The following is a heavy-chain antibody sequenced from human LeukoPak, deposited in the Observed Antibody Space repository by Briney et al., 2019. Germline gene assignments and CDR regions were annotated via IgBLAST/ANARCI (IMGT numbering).Heavy chain of an antibody. J-gene: IGHJ4*02. Sequence: PGRSLRLSCAASGFTFDDYAMHWVRQAPGKGLEWVSGISWNSGSIGYADSVKGRFTISRDNAKNSLYLQMNSLRAEDTALYYCAKELTGDFDYWGQGTLVTVSS. CDR2: ISWNSGSI. D-gene: IGHD7-27*01. CDR3: AKELTGDFDY. V-gene: IGHV3-9*01. CDR1: GFTFDDYA.